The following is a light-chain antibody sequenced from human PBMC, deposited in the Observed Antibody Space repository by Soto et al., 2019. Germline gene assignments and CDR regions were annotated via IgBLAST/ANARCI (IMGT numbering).Light chain of an antibody. CDR2: EVT. CDR1: SSGFVGHNY. J-gene: IGLJ1*01. Sequence: QSALTQPSSVSGSPGQSITICCTGSSSGFVGHNYVSWYQQHPGKAPKLMIYEVTKRPSGVSNRFSGSKSGNTASLTISGLQAEDEADYYCSSYTFTSTLYVFGTGTKVTVL. CDR3: SSYTFTSTLYV. V-gene: IGLV2-14*01.